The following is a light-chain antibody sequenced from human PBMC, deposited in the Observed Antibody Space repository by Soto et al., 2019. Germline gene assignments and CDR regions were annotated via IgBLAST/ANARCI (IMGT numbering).Light chain of an antibody. Sequence: DIQMTQSPSTLSASVGDRVTITCRASQSISSWLAWYQQKPGKAPKLLIYKASSLESGVPSRFSGSGSGTEFTLTINSLQPDDCATYYCQQYNSLWTFGQGTKVEIK. CDR1: QSISSW. CDR3: QQYNSLWT. J-gene: IGKJ1*01. V-gene: IGKV1-5*03. CDR2: KAS.